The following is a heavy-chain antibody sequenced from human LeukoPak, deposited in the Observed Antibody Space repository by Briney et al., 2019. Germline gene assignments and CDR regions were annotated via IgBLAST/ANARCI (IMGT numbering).Heavy chain of an antibody. CDR1: GFTFSSYS. J-gene: IGHJ4*02. CDR2: ISSSSSYI. V-gene: IGHV3-21*01. Sequence: GGSLRLSCAASGFTFSSYSMNWVRQAPGKGLEWVSSISSSSSYIYYADSVKGRFTISRDNAKNSLYLQMNSLRAEDTAVYYCARIREGSSGYYLDHWGQGTLVTVSS. D-gene: IGHD3-22*01. CDR3: ARIREGSSGYYLDH.